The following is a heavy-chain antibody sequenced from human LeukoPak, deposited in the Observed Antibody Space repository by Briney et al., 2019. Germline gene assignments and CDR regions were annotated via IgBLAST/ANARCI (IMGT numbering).Heavy chain of an antibody. V-gene: IGHV3-30*04. Sequence: PGRSLRLSCAASGFTFSSYAMHWVRQAPGKGLEWVAVISYDGSNKYYADSVRGQFTISRDNSKNTLFLQMSSLRAEDTAVYYCAGPAGGSATPYYFDYWGQGTLVTVSS. CDR2: ISYDGSNK. CDR1: GFTFSSYA. J-gene: IGHJ4*02. CDR3: AGPAGGSATPYYFDY. D-gene: IGHD2-15*01.